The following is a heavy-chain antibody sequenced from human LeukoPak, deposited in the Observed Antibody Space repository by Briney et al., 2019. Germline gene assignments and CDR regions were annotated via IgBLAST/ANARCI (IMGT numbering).Heavy chain of an antibody. V-gene: IGHV1-8*02. CDR2: MNPNSGNT. Sequence: ASVKVSCKASGYTFTDYAMNWVRQAPGQGLEWMGWMNPNSGNTGYAQKFQGRVTMTRNTSISTAYMELSSLRSEDTAVYYCARGRTYSDWDIWGQGTMVTVSS. D-gene: IGHD2-15*01. CDR1: GYTFTDYA. CDR3: ARGRTYSDWDI. J-gene: IGHJ3*02.